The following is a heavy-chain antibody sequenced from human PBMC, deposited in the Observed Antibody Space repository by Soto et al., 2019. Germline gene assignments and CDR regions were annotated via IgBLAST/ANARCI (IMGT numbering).Heavy chain of an antibody. V-gene: IGHV4-30-4*01. CDR3: ARDGYYFHWFDP. J-gene: IGHJ5*02. CDR1: GGSISSGDYY. Sequence: SETLSLTCTVSGGSISSGDYYWSWIRQPPGKGLEWIGYIYYSGSTYYNPSLKSRVTISVDTSKNQFSLKLSSVTAADTAVYYCARDGYYFHWFDPWGQGTLVTVSS. CDR2: IYYSGST. D-gene: IGHD3-22*01.